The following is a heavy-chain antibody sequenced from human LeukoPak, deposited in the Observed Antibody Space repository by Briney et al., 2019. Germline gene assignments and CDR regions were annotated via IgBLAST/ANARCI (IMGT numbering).Heavy chain of an antibody. J-gene: IGHJ5*02. V-gene: IGHV4-4*07. CDR3: VSASTREYSDPGWFDP. CDR2: FYITGST. D-gene: IGHD2-15*01. Sequence: SETLSLTCTLSGGSIISFYWGWIRQPAGKGLEWIGRFYITGSTNYSPSLKGRVTMSGDTSKNHLSLNLTSVAAADTAVYYCVSASTREYSDPGWFDPWGQGILVTVSS. CDR1: GGSIISFY.